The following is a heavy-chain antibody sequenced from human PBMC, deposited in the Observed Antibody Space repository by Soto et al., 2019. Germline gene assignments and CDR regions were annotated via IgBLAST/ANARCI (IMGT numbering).Heavy chain of an antibody. J-gene: IGHJ6*02. CDR3: AKSRDAYNFYFYYGMDV. V-gene: IGHV3-30*18. D-gene: IGHD1-1*01. CDR2: ILYAGSNK. CDR1: GFTFSNYG. Sequence: QVQLVESGGGVVQPGTSLRLSCAASGFTFSNYGMHWVRQTPGKGLEWVALILYAGSNKYYADSVKGRFTISRDNSKNTLYLQVSSLRAEDTAVYYCAKSRDAYNFYFYYGMDVWGQGTSVTVSS.